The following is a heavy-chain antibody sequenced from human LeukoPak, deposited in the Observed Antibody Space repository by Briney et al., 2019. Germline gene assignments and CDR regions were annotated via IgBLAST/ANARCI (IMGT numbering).Heavy chain of an antibody. J-gene: IGHJ4*02. CDR2: ISSNGGST. CDR3: VKDSPYGSGSYHLDY. V-gene: IGHV3-64D*06. D-gene: IGHD3-10*01. CDR1: GFTFSRYA. Sequence: GGSLRLSCSASGFTFSRYAMHWVRQAPGKGLEYVSAISSNGGSTYYADSVKGRFTISRDNSKNTLYLQMSSLRAEDTAVYYCVKDSPYGSGSYHLDYWGQGTLVTVSS.